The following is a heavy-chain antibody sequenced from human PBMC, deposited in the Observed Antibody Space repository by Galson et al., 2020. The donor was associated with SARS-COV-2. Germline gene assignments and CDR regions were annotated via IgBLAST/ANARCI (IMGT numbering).Heavy chain of an antibody. CDR2: ISSDGRIT. CDR1: GFMFSSYW. CDR3: AWEAPYSDRSGYFSY. J-gene: IGHJ4*02. V-gene: IGHV3-74*01. D-gene: IGHD3-22*01. Sequence: GGSLRLSCVASGFMFSSYWMHWVRQAPGKGLVWVSRISSDGRITIYADSVKGRFTISRDNAKNTLYLQMNSLRAEDTAMYYCAWEAPYSDRSGYFSYWGQGTQVTVSS.